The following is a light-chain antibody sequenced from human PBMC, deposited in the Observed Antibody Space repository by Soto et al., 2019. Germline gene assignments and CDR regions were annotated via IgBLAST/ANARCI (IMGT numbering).Light chain of an antibody. CDR3: KQRSNWPLLT. J-gene: IGKJ4*01. V-gene: IGKV3-11*01. CDR1: QSVSSY. Sequence: EIVLTQSPATLSLSPGERATLSCRASQSVSSYLAWYQQKPGQAPRLLIYDASNRASGIPARFSGSGSGIDFTLTISSLEPEDFAVYYCKQRSNWPLLTFGGGTKVEIK. CDR2: DAS.